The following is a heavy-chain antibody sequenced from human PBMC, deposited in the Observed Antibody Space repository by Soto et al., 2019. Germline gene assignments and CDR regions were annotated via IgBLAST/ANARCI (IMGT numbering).Heavy chain of an antibody. CDR1: GDSISTSSKY. J-gene: IGHJ4*01. CDR3: ARPVVADYYSDY. CDR2: MYYSGSISNSGST. Sequence: SETLSLTCAVSGDSISTSSKYWAWIRQSPGKGLEWIGSMYYSGSISNSGSTYYNPSLKSRVTISVDTSKNQFSLKVRSVTAADTAVYYCARPVVADYYSDYRGIETLAT. D-gene: IGHD3-22*01. V-gene: IGHV4-39*01.